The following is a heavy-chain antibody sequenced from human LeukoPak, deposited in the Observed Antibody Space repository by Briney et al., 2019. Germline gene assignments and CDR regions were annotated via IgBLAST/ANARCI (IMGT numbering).Heavy chain of an antibody. CDR1: GFTVSDHY. CDR2: IRKKSDRYTT. Sequence: GGSLRLSCVASGFTVSDHYLDWVRQAPGKGLEWVGLIRKKSDRYTTEYAASVKGRFTISRDDSTNSVYLEMSSLKSEDTAVYYCADIGGGGSNTRWGEGTVVTVSS. CDR3: ADIGGGGSNTR. J-gene: IGHJ1*01. D-gene: IGHD2-15*01. V-gene: IGHV3-72*01.